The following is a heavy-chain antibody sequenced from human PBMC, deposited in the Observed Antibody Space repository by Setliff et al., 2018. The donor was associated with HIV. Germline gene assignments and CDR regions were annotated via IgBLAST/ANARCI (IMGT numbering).Heavy chain of an antibody. J-gene: IGHJ4*02. Sequence: PGGSLRLSCTSSGFSFGDSAMTWVRQAPGKGLEWVSTLYSGGGVSYYGDSVKGRFTISSDDGTVYLQLNSLRAEDTALYYCARAAVVGRPLYYFDSWGQGTLVTVSS. CDR1: GFSFGDSA. D-gene: IGHD2-15*01. V-gene: IGHV3-23*03. CDR3: ARAAVVGRPLYYFDS. CDR2: LYSGGGVS.